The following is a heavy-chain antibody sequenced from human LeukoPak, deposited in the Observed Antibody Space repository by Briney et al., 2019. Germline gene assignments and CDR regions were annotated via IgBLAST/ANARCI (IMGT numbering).Heavy chain of an antibody. Sequence: GGSLRLSCAASGFTFSDYYMSWIRQAPGKGLGWVSYISSSGSTIYYADSVKGRFTISRDNAKNSLYLQMNSLRAEDTAVYYCARDLPQYSGGSCHPGAFDYRGQGTLVTVSS. CDR1: GFTFSDYY. D-gene: IGHD2-15*01. J-gene: IGHJ4*02. CDR3: ARDLPQYSGGSCHPGAFDY. CDR2: ISSSGSTI. V-gene: IGHV3-11*01.